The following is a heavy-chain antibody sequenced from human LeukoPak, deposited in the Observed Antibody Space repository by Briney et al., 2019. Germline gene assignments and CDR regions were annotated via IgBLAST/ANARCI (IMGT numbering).Heavy chain of an antibody. CDR3: AREVRFSMVRGEIDC. CDR2: IHTSGTT. V-gene: IGHV4-4*07. CDR1: GGSISNYY. J-gene: IGHJ4*02. D-gene: IGHD3-10*01. Sequence: PSETLSLTCTVSGGSISNYYWSWIRQSAGKGLEWIGRIHTSGTTNYKSSLQSRVTMSVDTSKNQFSLKLSSVTAADTAVYYCAREVRFSMVRGEIDCWGQGTLVTVSS.